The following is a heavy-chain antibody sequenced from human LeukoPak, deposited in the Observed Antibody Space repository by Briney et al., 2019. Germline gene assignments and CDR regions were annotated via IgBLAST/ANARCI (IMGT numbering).Heavy chain of an antibody. J-gene: IGHJ3*01. V-gene: IGHV5-51*01. D-gene: IGHD5-12*01. CDR2: IYPGDSDT. CDR1: GYSFTTYW. Sequence: PGESLKISCKGSGYSFTTYWIAWVRQMPGKGLEWMGMIYPGDSDTRYSPSFQGQVPISADKSISTAYLQWSSLKASDTAMYYCTRGPTMSPFYFWGQGTMVTVSS. CDR3: TRGPTMSPFYF.